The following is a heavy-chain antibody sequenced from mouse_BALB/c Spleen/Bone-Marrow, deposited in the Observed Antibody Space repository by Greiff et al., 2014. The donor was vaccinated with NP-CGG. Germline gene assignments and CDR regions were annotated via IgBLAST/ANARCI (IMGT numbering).Heavy chain of an antibody. Sequence: DVQLVESGGGLVQPKGSLKLSCAASGFTFNTNAMNWVRQAPGKGLEWVARIRSKSNNYATYYADSVKDRFTISRDDSQSMLYLQMNNLKTEDTAMYYCVRDASNWERAMDYWGQGTSVTVSS. CDR1: GFTFNTNA. D-gene: IGHD4-1*01. CDR2: IRSKSNNYAT. V-gene: IGHV10S3*01. J-gene: IGHJ4*01. CDR3: VRDASNWERAMDY.